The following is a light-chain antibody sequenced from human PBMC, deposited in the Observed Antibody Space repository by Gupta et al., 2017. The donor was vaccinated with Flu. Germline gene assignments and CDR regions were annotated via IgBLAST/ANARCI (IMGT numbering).Light chain of an antibody. V-gene: IGKV3-15*01. CDR1: QSVTSN. Sequence: AARATLSCRASQSVTSNLAWYQQKPGQSPRLLIYGASTRATTIPARVSGSGSETEFTLTISSLQSEDFAVSFCQQYNNWALTFGGGTKVEIK. CDR2: GAS. CDR3: QQYNNWALT. J-gene: IGKJ4*01.